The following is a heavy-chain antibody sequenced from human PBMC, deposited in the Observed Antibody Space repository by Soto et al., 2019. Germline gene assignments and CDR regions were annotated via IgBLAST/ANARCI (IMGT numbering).Heavy chain of an antibody. Sequence: QVQLVESGGDLVKPGGSLRLSCTASGFTFSDSYMSWMRQAPGKGLEWISYISSSGSYFYYADSVKGRFSISRDNAKNSLYLQMNSLRAEDTAVYYCARFFSQGTTYFDYWGRGTLVTVSS. CDR2: ISSSGSYF. J-gene: IGHJ4*01. V-gene: IGHV3-11*01. CDR1: GFTFSDSY. D-gene: IGHD1-1*01. CDR3: ARFFSQGTTYFDY.